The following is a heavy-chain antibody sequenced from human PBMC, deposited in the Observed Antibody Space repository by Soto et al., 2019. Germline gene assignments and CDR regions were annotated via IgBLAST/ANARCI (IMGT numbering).Heavy chain of an antibody. D-gene: IGHD5-18*01. V-gene: IGHV4-31*03. Sequence: SETLSLTCTVSGGSISSGGYYWNWIRQHPGKGLEWIGYIYYSGSISYNPSLKSRVNISVDTSKNQFSLKLSSVTAADTAVYYCARIQYNYGFYFDYWGQGTLVTVSS. CDR1: GGSISSGGYY. CDR3: ARIQYNYGFYFDY. CDR2: IYYSGSI. J-gene: IGHJ4*02.